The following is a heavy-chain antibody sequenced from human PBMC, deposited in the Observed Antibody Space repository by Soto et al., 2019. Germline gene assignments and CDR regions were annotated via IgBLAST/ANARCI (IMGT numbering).Heavy chain of an antibody. V-gene: IGHV1-18*01. J-gene: IGHJ6*02. CDR1: GYTFTSYG. CDR2: ISAYDGYT. D-gene: IGHD3-22*01. CDR3: ARGGFYDSSGARNYYYYGMNV. Sequence: GASVKVSCKASGYTFTSYGINWVRQAPGQGLEWLGWISAYDGYTNYAQILQGRVSMTTDTSTKTAYMELRSLRSGDTAMYYCARGGFYDSSGARNYYYYGMNVWGQGTTVTVSS.